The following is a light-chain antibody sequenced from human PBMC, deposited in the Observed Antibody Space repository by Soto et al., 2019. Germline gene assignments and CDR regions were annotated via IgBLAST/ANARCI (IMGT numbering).Light chain of an antibody. CDR2: GAS. J-gene: IGKJ3*01. CDR3: QQYGSSPFT. Sequence: EIVLTQSPGTLSLSPGERATLSFRASQSVSSSYLAWYQQKPGQSPRLLFYGASSRATGIPDRFSGSGSGTDFPLTISRLEPEDFAVYYWQQYGSSPFTFGPGTKVDIK. V-gene: IGKV3-20*01. CDR1: QSVSSSY.